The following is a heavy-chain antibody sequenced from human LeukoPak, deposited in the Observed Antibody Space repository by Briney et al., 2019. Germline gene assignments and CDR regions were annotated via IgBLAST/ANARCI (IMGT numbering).Heavy chain of an antibody. D-gene: IGHD1-26*01. J-gene: IGHJ4*02. CDR1: GGSISSYY. CDR3: ASHGANRIDY. Sequence: SEALSLTCTVSGGSISSYYWSWIRQPAGKGLEWIGRIYTSGSTNYDPSLKSRVTMSVDTSKNQFSLKLSSVTAADTAVYYCASHGANRIDYWGQGTLVTVSS. V-gene: IGHV4-4*07. CDR2: IYTSGST.